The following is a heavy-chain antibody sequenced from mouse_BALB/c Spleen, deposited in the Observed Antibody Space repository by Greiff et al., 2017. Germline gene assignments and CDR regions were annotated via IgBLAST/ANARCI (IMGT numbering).Heavy chain of an antibody. Sequence: EVKVVESGGGLVKLGGSLKLSCAASGFTFSSYYMSWVRQTPEKRLELVAAINSNGGSTYYPDTVKGRFTISRDNAKNTLYLQMSSLKSEDTALYYCARQGRYYFDYWGQGTTLTVSS. V-gene: IGHV5-6-2*01. CDR1: GFTFSSYY. J-gene: IGHJ2*01. CDR2: INSNGGST. CDR3: ARQGRYYFDY.